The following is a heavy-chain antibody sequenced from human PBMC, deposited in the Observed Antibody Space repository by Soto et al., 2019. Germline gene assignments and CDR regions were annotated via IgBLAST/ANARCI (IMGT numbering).Heavy chain of an antibody. V-gene: IGHV1-3*01. D-gene: IGHD1-1*01. J-gene: IGHJ3*02. CDR2: INAGNGNT. CDR3: ATGGLRYARSDAFDI. Sequence: ASVKVSCKASGYTFTSYAMHWVRQAPGQRLEWMGWINAGNGNTKYSQKFQGRVTITRDTSASTAYMELSSLRSEDTAVYYCATGGLRYARSDAFDIWGQGTMVTVS. CDR1: GYTFTSYA.